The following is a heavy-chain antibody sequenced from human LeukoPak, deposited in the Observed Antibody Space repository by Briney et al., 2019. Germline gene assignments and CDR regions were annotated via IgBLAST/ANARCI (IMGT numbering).Heavy chain of an antibody. CDR2: IYYSGST. J-gene: IGHJ5*02. CDR3: ARVMGGFGELSAWFDP. V-gene: IGHV4-59*08. D-gene: IGHD3-10*01. CDR1: GGSFSGYY. Sequence: PSETLSLTCAVYGGSFSGYYWSWIRQPPGKGLEWIGYIYYSGSTNYNPSLKSRVTISVDTSKNQFSLKLSSVTAADTAVYYCARVMGGFGELSAWFDPWGQGTLVTVSS.